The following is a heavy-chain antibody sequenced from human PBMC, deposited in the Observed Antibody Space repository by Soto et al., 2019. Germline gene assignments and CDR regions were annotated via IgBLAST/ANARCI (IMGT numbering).Heavy chain of an antibody. Sequence: SVKVTCKASGGTFSSYAISWVRQAPGQGLEWMGGIIPIFGTANYAQKFQGRVTITADKSTSTAYMELSSLRSEDTAVYYCARGVYDSSGYYYAYYFDYWGQGTLVTVSS. J-gene: IGHJ4*02. V-gene: IGHV1-69*06. CDR3: ARGVYDSSGYYYAYYFDY. D-gene: IGHD3-22*01. CDR2: IIPIFGTA. CDR1: GGTFSSYA.